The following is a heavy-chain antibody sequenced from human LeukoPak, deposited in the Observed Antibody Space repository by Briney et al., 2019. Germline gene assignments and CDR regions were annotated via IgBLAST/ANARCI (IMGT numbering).Heavy chain of an antibody. CDR1: DDSISSYY. CDR3: ARWGGTLNAFDV. J-gene: IGHJ3*01. Sequence: SETLSLTCRVSDDSISSYYWNWIRQPPGKPLEWIGYTHYSGNTNYNPSLKSRVTTLVDMSKNQFPLKLSSVTAADTAVYYCARWGGTLNAFDVWGQGTLVTVSS. D-gene: IGHD1-26*01. V-gene: IGHV4-59*08. CDR2: THYSGNT.